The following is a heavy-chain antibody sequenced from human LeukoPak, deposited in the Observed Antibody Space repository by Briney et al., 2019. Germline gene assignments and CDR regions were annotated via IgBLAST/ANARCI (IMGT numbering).Heavy chain of an antibody. D-gene: IGHD5-24*01. J-gene: IGHJ5*02. CDR3: ARVRRWLQLRSTFDP. CDR1: GGSFSGYY. CDR2: INHSGST. V-gene: IGHV4-34*01. Sequence: SETLSLTCAVYGGSFSGYYWSWIRQPPGKGLEWIGEINHSGSTNYNPSLKSRVTISVGTSKNQFSLKLSSVTAADTAVYYCARVRRWLQLRSTFDPWGQGTLVTVSS.